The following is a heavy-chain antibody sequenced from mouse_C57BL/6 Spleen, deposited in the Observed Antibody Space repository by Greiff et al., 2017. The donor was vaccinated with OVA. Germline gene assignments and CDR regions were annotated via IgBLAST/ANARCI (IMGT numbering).Heavy chain of an antibody. CDR1: GYTFTSYW. CDR2: IDPSDSET. D-gene: IGHD1-1*01. V-gene: IGHV1-52*01. Sequence: QVQLQQPGAELVRPGSSVKLSCKASGYTFTSYWMHWVKQRPIQGLEWIGNIDPSDSETHYNQKFKDKATLTVDKSSSTAYMQLSSLTSEDSAVYYCASHYGSRGEWYCDVWGTGTTVTVSS. J-gene: IGHJ1*03. CDR3: ASHYGSRGEWYCDV.